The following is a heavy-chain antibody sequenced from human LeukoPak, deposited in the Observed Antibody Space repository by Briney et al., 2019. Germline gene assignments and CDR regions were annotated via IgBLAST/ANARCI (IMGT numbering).Heavy chain of an antibody. D-gene: IGHD6-19*01. Sequence: GASVKVSCKASGYTFTSYGITWVRRAHGQGLEWLGWIRVYNGNTNYAKNFQDRVTMTTDTSTNTAYMELSSLRSEDTAVYYCARGTPSGNFDYWGQGTLVTVSS. CDR2: IRVYNGNT. CDR3: ARGTPSGNFDY. CDR1: GYTFTSYG. V-gene: IGHV1-18*01. J-gene: IGHJ4*02.